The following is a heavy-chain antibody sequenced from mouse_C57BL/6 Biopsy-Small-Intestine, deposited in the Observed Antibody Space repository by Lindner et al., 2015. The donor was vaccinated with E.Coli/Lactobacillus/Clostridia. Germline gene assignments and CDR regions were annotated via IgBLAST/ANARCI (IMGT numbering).Heavy chain of an antibody. CDR1: GYTFTDYY. CDR3: ARNEDGYYVDYAMDY. V-gene: IGHV1-19*01. Sequence: VQLQESGPVLVKPGASVKMSCKASGYTFTDYYMNWVKQSHGKSLEWIGVINPYNGGTSYNQKFKGKATLTVDKSSSTAYMELNSLTSEGSAVYYCARNEDGYYVDYAMDYWGQGTSVTVSS. D-gene: IGHD2-3*01. CDR2: INPYNGGT. J-gene: IGHJ4*01.